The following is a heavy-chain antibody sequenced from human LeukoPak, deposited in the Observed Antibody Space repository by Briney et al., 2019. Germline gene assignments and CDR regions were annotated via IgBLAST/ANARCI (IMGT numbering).Heavy chain of an antibody. Sequence: SETLSLTCTVYGGSFSGYYWSWIRQPPGKGREWIGEINHSGSTNYNPSLKSRVTISVDTSKNQFSLKLSSVTAADTAVYYCARHLRYTSTSFDSWGQGTLVTVSS. CDR1: GGSFSGYY. CDR3: ARHLRYTSTSFDS. J-gene: IGHJ4*02. V-gene: IGHV4-34*01. CDR2: INHSGST. D-gene: IGHD3-9*01.